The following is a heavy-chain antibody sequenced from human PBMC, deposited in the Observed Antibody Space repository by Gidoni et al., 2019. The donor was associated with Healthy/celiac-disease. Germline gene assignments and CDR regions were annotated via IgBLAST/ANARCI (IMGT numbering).Heavy chain of an antibody. V-gene: IGHV1-69*01. Sequence: QVQLVQSGAEVKKPGSSVKVSCKASGGTFSSYAISWVRQAPGQGLEWMGGIIPIFGTANYAQKFQGRVTITADESTSTAYMELSSLRSEDTAVYYCARETAPNYDFWSGQSWFDPWGQGTLVTVSS. CDR1: GGTFSSYA. CDR3: ARETAPNYDFWSGQSWFDP. CDR2: IIPIFGTA. J-gene: IGHJ5*02. D-gene: IGHD3-3*01.